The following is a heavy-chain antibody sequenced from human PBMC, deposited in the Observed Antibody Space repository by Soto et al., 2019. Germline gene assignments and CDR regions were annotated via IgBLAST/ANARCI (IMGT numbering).Heavy chain of an antibody. D-gene: IGHD3-3*01. CDR2: ISSSGSTI. Sequence: VGSLRLSCAASGFTFSSYEMNWVRQAPGKGLEWVSYISSSGSTIYYADSVKGRFTISRDNAKNSLYLQMNSLRAEDTAVYYCARGAGYDFWSGYYLAGIFDYWGQRTLVTVSS. CDR3: ARGAGYDFWSGYYLAGIFDY. V-gene: IGHV3-48*03. J-gene: IGHJ4*02. CDR1: GFTFSSYE.